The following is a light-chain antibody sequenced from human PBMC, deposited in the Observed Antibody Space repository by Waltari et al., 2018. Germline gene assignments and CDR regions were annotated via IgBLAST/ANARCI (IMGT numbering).Light chain of an antibody. Sequence: QSVLTQPPSVSGAPGQRVTIPCTGSGSNLRAGYAVPWYQQLPRAAPKLLIYGSTSRPLGVPARFFGSTSGTSASLAITGLQAEDEADYYCQSYDTSLSVVFGGGTKLTVL. CDR1: GSNLRAGYA. J-gene: IGLJ3*02. CDR2: GST. CDR3: QSYDTSLSVV. V-gene: IGLV1-40*01.